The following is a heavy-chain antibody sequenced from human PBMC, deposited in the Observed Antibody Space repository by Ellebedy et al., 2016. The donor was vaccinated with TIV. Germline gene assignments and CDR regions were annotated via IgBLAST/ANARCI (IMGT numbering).Heavy chain of an antibody. CDR3: ARLGSQNYYYGMDV. J-gene: IGHJ6*02. V-gene: IGHV3-33*01. CDR1: GFTFSSYG. D-gene: IGHD3-10*01. Sequence: GESLKISXAASGFTFSSYGMHWVRQAPGKGLEWVAVIWYDGSNKYYADSVKGRFTISRDNSKNTLYLQMNSLRDEDTAVYYCARLGSQNYYYGMDVWGQGTTVTVSS. CDR2: IWYDGSNK.